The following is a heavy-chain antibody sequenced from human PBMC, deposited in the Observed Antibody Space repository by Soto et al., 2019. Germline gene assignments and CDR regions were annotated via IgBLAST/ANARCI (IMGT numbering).Heavy chain of an antibody. Sequence: PGGSPRLSCAASGFTFSSYGIHWVRQAPGKGLEWVALISYDGTDKYYADSVKGRFTISRDNSKNTLYLQMSSLGPEDTAVYYCVKERYAQLWLEDYGMDVWGQGTTVTVS. J-gene: IGHJ6*02. CDR2: ISYDGTDK. V-gene: IGHV3-30*18. CDR3: VKERYAQLWLEDYGMDV. CDR1: GFTFSSYG. D-gene: IGHD5-18*01.